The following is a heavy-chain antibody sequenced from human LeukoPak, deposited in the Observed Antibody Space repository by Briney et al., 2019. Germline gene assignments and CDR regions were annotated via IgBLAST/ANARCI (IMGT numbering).Heavy chain of an antibody. D-gene: IGHD6-6*01. Sequence: GGSLRLSCAASGFTFTTYSMDWVRQAPGKGLEWASSIVGSSSTYYADSLKGRFTISRDNAKNSLYLQMNSLRDEDTAVYYCASGFSSSPYFDYWGQGTLVTVSS. V-gene: IGHV3-21*01. CDR1: GFTFTTYS. CDR3: ASGFSSSPYFDY. CDR2: IVGSSST. J-gene: IGHJ4*02.